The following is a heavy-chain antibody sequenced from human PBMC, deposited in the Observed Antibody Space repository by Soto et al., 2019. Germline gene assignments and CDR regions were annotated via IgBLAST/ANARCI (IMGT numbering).Heavy chain of an antibody. CDR1: GGSISSYY. V-gene: IGHV4-59*01. D-gene: IGHD3-10*02. CDR2: IYYSGST. J-gene: IGHJ4*02. Sequence: PAETLSLTCTVSGGSISSYYWSWIRQPPGKGLEWIGYIYYSGSTNYNPSLKSRVTISVETCKNQFSLKLSSVTAADTAVYYCARVFDDPMGNDYWGQGTMVTVPS. CDR3: ARVFDDPMGNDY.